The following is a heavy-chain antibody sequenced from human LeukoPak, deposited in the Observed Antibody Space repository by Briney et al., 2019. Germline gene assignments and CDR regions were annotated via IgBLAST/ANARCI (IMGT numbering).Heavy chain of an antibody. D-gene: IGHD4-17*01. J-gene: IGHJ2*01. CDR1: GGSTSSYY. CDR2: IYYSGST. CDR3: ARRESDYGYWYFDL. Sequence: SETLSLTCTVSGGSTSSYYWSCIRQPPGKGLEWIGYIYYSGSTNYNPSLKSRVTISVDTSKNQFSLKLSSVTAADTAVYYCARRESDYGYWYFDLWGRGTLVTVSS. V-gene: IGHV4-59*08.